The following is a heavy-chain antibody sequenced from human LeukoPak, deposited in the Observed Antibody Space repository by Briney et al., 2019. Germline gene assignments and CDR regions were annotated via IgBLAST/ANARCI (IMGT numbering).Heavy chain of an antibody. Sequence: GGSLRLSCAASGFTFSSYGMHWVRQAPGKGLEWVAVISYDGSNKYYADSVKGRFTISRDNSKNTLYLQMNSLRAEDTAVYYCARGFGSYPYYFDYWGQGTLVTVSS. CDR3: ARGFGSYPYYFDY. D-gene: IGHD3-10*01. CDR1: GFTFSSYG. V-gene: IGHV3-30*03. CDR2: ISYDGSNK. J-gene: IGHJ4*02.